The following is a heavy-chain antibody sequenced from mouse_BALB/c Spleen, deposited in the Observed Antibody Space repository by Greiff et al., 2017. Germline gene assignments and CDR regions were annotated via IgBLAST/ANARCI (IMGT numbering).Heavy chain of an antibody. Sequence: VNLVESGAELAKPGASVKMSCKASGYTFTSYWMHWVKQRPGQGLEWIGYINPSTGYTEYNQKFKDKATLTADKSSSTAYMQLSSLTSEDSAVYYCARYSMITTALFDYWGQGTTLTVSS. CDR2: INPSTGYT. D-gene: IGHD2-4*01. CDR3: ARYSMITTALFDY. CDR1: GYTFTSYW. J-gene: IGHJ2*01. V-gene: IGHV1-7*01.